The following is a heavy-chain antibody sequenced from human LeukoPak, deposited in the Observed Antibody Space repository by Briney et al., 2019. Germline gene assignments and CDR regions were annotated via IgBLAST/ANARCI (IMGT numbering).Heavy chain of an antibody. CDR3: AGGSGYDYGVSPESWFDP. CDR1: GGSISSSSYY. Sequence: SETLSLTCTVSGGSISSSSYYWGWIRQPPGKGLEWIGSIYYSGSTYYNPSLKSRVTISVDTSKNQFSLKLSSVTAADTAVYYCAGGSGYDYGVSPESWFDPWGQGTLVTVSS. J-gene: IGHJ5*02. V-gene: IGHV4-39*01. CDR2: IYYSGST. D-gene: IGHD5-12*01.